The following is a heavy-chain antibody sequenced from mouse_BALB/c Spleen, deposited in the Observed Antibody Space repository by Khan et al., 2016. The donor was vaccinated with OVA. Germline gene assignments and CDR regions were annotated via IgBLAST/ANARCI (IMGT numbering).Heavy chain of an antibody. CDR1: GYSFTSYY. CDR3: ARGGLGLRAYAMDY. CDR2: IDPFNGGT. Sequence: VQLKESGPELMKPGASVKISCKASGYSFTSYYIHWVKQSHGKSLEWIGYIDPFNGGTSYNQKFKGKATLALDKSSSTAYMHLSSLTSEDSAVXYCARGGLGLRAYAMDYWGQGTSVTVSS. D-gene: IGHD3-1*01. V-gene: IGHV1S135*01. J-gene: IGHJ4*01.